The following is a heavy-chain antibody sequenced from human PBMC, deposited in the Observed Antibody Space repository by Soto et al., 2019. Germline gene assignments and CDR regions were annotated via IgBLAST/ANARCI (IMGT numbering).Heavy chain of an antibody. J-gene: IGHJ4*02. Sequence: SVKVSCRASGVTFSSYAISWVRQAPGQGLEWMGGIIPIFGTANYAQKFQGRVTITADESTSTAYMELSSLRSEDTAVYYCASRILELSALDYWGQGTLVTVSS. V-gene: IGHV1-69*13. D-gene: IGHD1-7*01. CDR1: GVTFSSYA. CDR2: IIPIFGTA. CDR3: ASRILELSALDY.